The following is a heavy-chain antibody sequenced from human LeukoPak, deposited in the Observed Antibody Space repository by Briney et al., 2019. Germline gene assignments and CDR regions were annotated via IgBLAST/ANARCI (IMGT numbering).Heavy chain of an antibody. CDR3: AKEIYYDFWSGYYPPLDY. J-gene: IGHJ4*02. Sequence: GGSLRLSCAGSGFTFNHYGMHWVRQAPGKGLEWVSFIRYDGSNKYYADSVKGRFTISRDNSKNTLYLQMNSLRAEDTAVYYCAKEIYYDFWSGYYPPLDYWGQGTLVTVSS. D-gene: IGHD3-3*01. V-gene: IGHV3-30*02. CDR1: GFTFNHYG. CDR2: IRYDGSNK.